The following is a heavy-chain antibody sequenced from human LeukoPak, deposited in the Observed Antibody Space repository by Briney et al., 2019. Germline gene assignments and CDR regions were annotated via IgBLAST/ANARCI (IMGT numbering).Heavy chain of an antibody. CDR2: IYPGDSDA. CDR3: ARFDLDIVASAFDY. CDR1: GYSFTNYW. V-gene: IGHV5-51*07. D-gene: IGHD5-12*01. Sequence: GESLKISCKGSGYSFTNYWIGWVHQMPGKGLEWMGVIYPGDSDARYSPSLQGQVTISADKSISTAYLQWSSLKASDTAMYYCARFDLDIVASAFDYWGQGTLVTVSS. J-gene: IGHJ4*02.